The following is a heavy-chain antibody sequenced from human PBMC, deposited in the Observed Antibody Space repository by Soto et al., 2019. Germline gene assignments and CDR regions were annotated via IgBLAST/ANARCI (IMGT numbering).Heavy chain of an antibody. CDR2: IYHSGST. J-gene: IGHJ4*02. V-gene: IGHV4-30-2*01. CDR3: ARETYGDYVGYFDP. D-gene: IGHD4-17*01. Sequence: SETLSLTCTVSGGSISSGGYSWTWIRQPPGKGLEWIGYIYHSGSTYYNPSLKSRVTISVDRSKNQFSLKVRSVTAADTAVYCARETYGDYVGYFDPWGQGILVTVSS. CDR1: GGSISSGGYS.